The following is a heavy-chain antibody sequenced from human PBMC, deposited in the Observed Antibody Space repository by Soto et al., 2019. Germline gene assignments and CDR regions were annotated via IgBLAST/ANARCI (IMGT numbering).Heavy chain of an antibody. V-gene: IGHV1-18*01. D-gene: IGHD6-13*01. CDR1: GYTFTSYG. J-gene: IGHJ4*02. Sequence: ASVKISCKASGYTFTSYGISWVRQAPGQGLEWMGWISAYNGNTNYAQKLQGRVTMTTDTSTSTAYMELRSLRSDDTAVYYCARLKNEYSSSWYVDYWGQGTLVTVSS. CDR3: ARLKNEYSSSWYVDY. CDR2: ISAYNGNT.